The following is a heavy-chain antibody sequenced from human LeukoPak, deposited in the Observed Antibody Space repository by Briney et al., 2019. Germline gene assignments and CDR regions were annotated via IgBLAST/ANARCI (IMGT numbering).Heavy chain of an antibody. D-gene: IGHD2-15*01. CDR1: GFTFSSYA. CDR2: ISGSGGST. CDR3: TRDTGCNGGTCYSFYDY. Sequence: GGSLRLSCAASGFTFSSYAMSWVRQAPGKGLEWVSGISGSGGSTYYADSVKGRFTISRDNSKNTLYLQMNSLRAEDTAVYYCTRDTGCNGGTCYSFYDYWGQGTLVTVSS. V-gene: IGHV3-23*01. J-gene: IGHJ4*02.